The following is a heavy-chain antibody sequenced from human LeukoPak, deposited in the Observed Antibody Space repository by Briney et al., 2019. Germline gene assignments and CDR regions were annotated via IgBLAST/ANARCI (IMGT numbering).Heavy chain of an antibody. D-gene: IGHD3-22*01. CDR1: GFTFSSYA. V-gene: IGHV3-23*01. Sequence: PGGSLRLSCAASGFTFSSYAMSWVRQAPGKGLEWVSAISGSGGSTYYADSVKGRFTISRDNSKNTLYLQMNSLRAEDTAVYYCAKVITMIVVASYFDYWGQGTLVTVSS. J-gene: IGHJ4*02. CDR2: ISGSGGST. CDR3: AKVITMIVVASYFDY.